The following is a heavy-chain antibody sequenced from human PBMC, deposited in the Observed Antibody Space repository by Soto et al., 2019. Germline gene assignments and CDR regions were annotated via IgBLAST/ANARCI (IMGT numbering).Heavy chain of an antibody. CDR1: GFIFNDSA. CDR2: IRSKTNRYAT. V-gene: IGHV3-73*02. D-gene: IGHD3-10*01. CDR3: ILGSGGTDAFDI. Sequence: EVQLVESGGGLVQPGGSLKLSCAASGFIFNDSAVHWVRQASGKGLEWVGRIRSKTNRYATSYAESVKDRFTISRDDSRNTAYLQMNSLKTEDAAVYYCILGSGGTDAFDIWGQGTMVTVSS. J-gene: IGHJ3*02.